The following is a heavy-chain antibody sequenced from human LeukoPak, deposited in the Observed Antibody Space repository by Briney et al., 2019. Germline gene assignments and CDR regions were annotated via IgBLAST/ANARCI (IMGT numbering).Heavy chain of an antibody. CDR1: GFTFSSYE. J-gene: IGHJ6*03. Sequence: GGSLRLSCAASGFTFSSYEMNWVRQAPGKGLEWVAFIRYDGSNKYYADSVKGRFTISRDNSKNTLYLQMNSLRAEDTAVYYCAKDGGLLWFGELPRTFYYMDVWGKGTTVTVSS. V-gene: IGHV3-30*02. CDR2: IRYDGSNK. D-gene: IGHD3-10*01. CDR3: AKDGGLLWFGELPRTFYYMDV.